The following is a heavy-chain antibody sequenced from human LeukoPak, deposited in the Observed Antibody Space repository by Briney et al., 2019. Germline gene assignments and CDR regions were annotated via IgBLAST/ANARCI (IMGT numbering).Heavy chain of an antibody. D-gene: IGHD7-27*01. CDR2: INPNSGGT. Sequence: GASVKVSCKDSGYTFTDYYIHWVRQAPGQGLEWMGRINPNSGGTNDAQNFQGRVTMTRDTSISTAYMELSRLRSDDTAVYYCARDLPSTSNWELDYWGQGTLVTVSS. CDR1: GYTFTDYY. CDR3: ARDLPSTSNWELDY. J-gene: IGHJ4*02. V-gene: IGHV1-2*06.